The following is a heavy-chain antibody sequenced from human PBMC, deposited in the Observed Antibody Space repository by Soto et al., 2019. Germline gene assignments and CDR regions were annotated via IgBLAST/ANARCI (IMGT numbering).Heavy chain of an antibody. J-gene: IGHJ6*02. CDR3: TTDTRIAAPRYYYYYGMDV. CDR2: IKSKTDGGTT. Sequence: PGGSLRLSCAASGFTFSNAWMNWVRQAPGKGLEWVGRIKSKTDGGTTDYDAPVKGRFTISRDDSKKKLYLQMNRLKTEDTAVYYCTTDTRIAAPRYYYYYGMDVWGQGTTVTVSS. V-gene: IGHV3-15*07. D-gene: IGHD6-6*01. CDR1: GFTFSNAW.